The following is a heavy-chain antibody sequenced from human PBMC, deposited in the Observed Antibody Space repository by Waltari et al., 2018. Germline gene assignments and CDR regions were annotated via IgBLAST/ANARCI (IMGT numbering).Heavy chain of an antibody. CDR2: IYYSGST. D-gene: IGHD3-3*01. Sequence: QVQLQESGPGLVKPSETLSLTSTVSGGSISSYYWSWIRQPPGKGLEWIGYIYYSGSTNYNPSLKSRVTISVDTSKNQFSLKLSSVTAADTAVYYCARGNYDFWSGYLSYYYYGMDVWGQGTTVTVSS. J-gene: IGHJ6*02. CDR3: ARGNYDFWSGYLSYYYYGMDV. CDR1: GGSISSYY. V-gene: IGHV4-59*01.